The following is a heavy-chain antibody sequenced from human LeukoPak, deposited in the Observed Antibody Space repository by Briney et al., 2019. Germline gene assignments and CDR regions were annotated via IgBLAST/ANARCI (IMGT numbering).Heavy chain of an antibody. Sequence: GGSLRLSCAASGFTFSSYAMSWVRQTPGKGLEWVSVIYSGGSTYYADSVKGRFTISRDNYKNTLYLQMNSLRAEDTAVYYCAREDTAMSFDIWGQGTMVTVSS. CDR2: IYSGGST. CDR3: AREDTAMSFDI. D-gene: IGHD5-18*01. CDR1: GFTFSSYA. J-gene: IGHJ3*02. V-gene: IGHV3-66*01.